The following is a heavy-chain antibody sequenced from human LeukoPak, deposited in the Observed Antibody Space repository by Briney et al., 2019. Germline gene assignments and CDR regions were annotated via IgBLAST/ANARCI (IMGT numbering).Heavy chain of an antibody. CDR2: ISAYNGNT. D-gene: IGHD3-22*01. CDR3: ARVRVRGYYDY. CDR1: GYSFTNYY. V-gene: IGHV1-18*04. J-gene: IGHJ4*02. Sequence: GASVKVSCKASGYSFTNYYMHWVRQAPGQGLEWMGWISAYNGNTNYAQKLQGRVTMTTDTSTSTAYMELRSLRSDDTAVYYCARVRVRGYYDYWGQGTLVTVSS.